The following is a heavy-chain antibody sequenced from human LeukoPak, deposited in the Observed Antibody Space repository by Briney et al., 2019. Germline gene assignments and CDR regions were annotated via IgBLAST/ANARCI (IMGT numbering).Heavy chain of an antibody. V-gene: IGHV1-8*01. Sequence: ASVKVSCKASGYTFTSYDINWVRQATGQGLEWMGWMNPNSGNTGYAQKFQGRVTMTRDTSISTAYMELSSLRSEDTAVYYCARGRLYDYVWGSYYVWGQGTLVTASS. D-gene: IGHD3-16*01. CDR3: ARGRLYDYVWGSYYV. J-gene: IGHJ4*02. CDR1: GYTFTSYD. CDR2: MNPNSGNT.